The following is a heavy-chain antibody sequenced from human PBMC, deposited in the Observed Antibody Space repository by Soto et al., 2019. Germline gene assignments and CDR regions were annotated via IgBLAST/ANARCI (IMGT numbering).Heavy chain of an antibody. D-gene: IGHD6-13*01. V-gene: IGHV3-23*01. Sequence: EVQLLESGGGLVQPGGSLRLSCAASGFTFSSYAMSWVRQAPGKGLEWVSAISGSGGSTYYADSVKGRFTISRDNSKNSLYLQMNSLRAEDTAVYYCATENGYSSSWFEFDYWGQGTLVTVSS. J-gene: IGHJ4*02. CDR3: ATENGYSSSWFEFDY. CDR2: ISGSGGST. CDR1: GFTFSSYA.